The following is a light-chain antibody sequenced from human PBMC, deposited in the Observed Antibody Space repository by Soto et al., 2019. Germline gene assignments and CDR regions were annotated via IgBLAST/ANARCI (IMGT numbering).Light chain of an antibody. V-gene: IGKV4-1*01. Sequence: DFVMTQSPDSLAVSLGERATINCKSSQSVLYSPNNNNYLSWYQQKPGQPPKLLIYWPSTRESGVPDRFSGSGSGTDFTLTISSLQAEDVAVYYCHQYINAPWTFGQGTKVEIK. CDR1: QSVLYSPNNNNY. CDR2: WPS. J-gene: IGKJ1*01. CDR3: HQYINAPWT.